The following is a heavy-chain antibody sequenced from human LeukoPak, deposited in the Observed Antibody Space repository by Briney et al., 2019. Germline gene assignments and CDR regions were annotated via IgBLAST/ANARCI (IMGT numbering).Heavy chain of an antibody. CDR1: GGSISSSSYY. CDR3: ARATFGEVGFDY. Sequence: SETLSLTCTVSGGSISSSSYYWGWIRQPPGKGLEWIGSIYYSGSTYYNPSLKSRVTISVDTSKNQFSLKLSSVTAADTAVYYCARATFGEVGFDYWGQGTLVTVPS. V-gene: IGHV4-39*07. D-gene: IGHD3-10*02. J-gene: IGHJ4*02. CDR2: IYYSGST.